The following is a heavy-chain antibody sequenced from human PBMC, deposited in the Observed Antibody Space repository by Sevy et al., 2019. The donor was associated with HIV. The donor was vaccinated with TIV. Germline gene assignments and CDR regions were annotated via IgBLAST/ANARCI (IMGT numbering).Heavy chain of an antibody. CDR3: ARASIAVAGITAYYYYGMDV. J-gene: IGHJ6*02. Sequence: SQTLSLTCAISGDSVSSNSAAWNWIRQSPSRGLEWLGRTYYRSKWYNDYAVSVKSRITINPDTSKNQFSLQLNSVTPEDQAVYYCARASIAVAGITAYYYYGMDVWGQGTTVTVSS. V-gene: IGHV6-1*01. CDR2: TYYRSKWYN. D-gene: IGHD6-19*01. CDR1: GDSVSSNSAA.